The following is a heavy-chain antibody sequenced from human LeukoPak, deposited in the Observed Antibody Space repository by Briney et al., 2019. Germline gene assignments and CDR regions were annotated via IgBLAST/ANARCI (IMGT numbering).Heavy chain of an antibody. V-gene: IGHV5-51*01. CDR1: GYSFTNSW. Sequence: GESLKISCQGSGYSFTNSWIGWVRQMPGKGLEWMGIIYPGDSDTTYSPSFQGQVTISADKSISTAYLQWSSLKASDTAMYYCARHSAAAAGSNAFDIWGQGTMVTVSS. CDR2: IYPGDSDT. J-gene: IGHJ3*02. D-gene: IGHD6-13*01. CDR3: ARHSAAAAGSNAFDI.